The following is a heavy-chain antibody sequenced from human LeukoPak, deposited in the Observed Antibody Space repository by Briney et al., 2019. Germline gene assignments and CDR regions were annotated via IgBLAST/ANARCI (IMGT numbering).Heavy chain of an antibody. V-gene: IGHV3-30*18. CDR2: MSFDGDSE. CDR1: GFTFSSYG. CDR3: AKLPLHNYYDSSGTNVGVDAFDI. J-gene: IGHJ3*02. D-gene: IGHD3-22*01. Sequence: PGRSLRLSCAASGFTFSSYGMHWVRQAPGKGLEWVAVMSFDGDSEYYSDSVRGRFTISRDNSKNTLYLQMNSLRAEDTAVYYCAKLPLHNYYDSSGTNVGVDAFDIWGQGTMVTVSS.